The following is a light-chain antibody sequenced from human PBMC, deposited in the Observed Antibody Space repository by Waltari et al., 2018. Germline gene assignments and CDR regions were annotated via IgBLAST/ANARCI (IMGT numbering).Light chain of an antibody. CDR2: YND. J-gene: IGLJ7*01. CDR1: SSNIGSNS. Sequence: QSVLTQPPSASAAARKSVTISCSGSSSNIGSNSVSWYQHLPGTAPKLLIYYNDQLASGVSDRFSGSKSDTSASLAISGLQTEDEADYYCAAWDDSLSGVFFAGGTRLTVL. CDR3: AAWDDSLSGVF. V-gene: IGLV1-36*01.